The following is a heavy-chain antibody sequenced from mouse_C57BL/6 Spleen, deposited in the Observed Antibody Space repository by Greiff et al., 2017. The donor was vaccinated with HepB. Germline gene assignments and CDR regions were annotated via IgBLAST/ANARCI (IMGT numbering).Heavy chain of an antibody. CDR3: ARQLGRYYFDY. CDR1: GYTFTSYG. Sequence: VKLQESGAELARPGASVKLSCKASGYTFTSYGISWVKQRTGQGLEWIGEIYPRSGNTYYNEKFKGKATLTADKSSSTAYMELRSLTSEDSAVYFCARQLGRYYFDYWGQGTTLTVSS. V-gene: IGHV1-81*01. CDR2: IYPRSGNT. D-gene: IGHD4-1*02. J-gene: IGHJ2*01.